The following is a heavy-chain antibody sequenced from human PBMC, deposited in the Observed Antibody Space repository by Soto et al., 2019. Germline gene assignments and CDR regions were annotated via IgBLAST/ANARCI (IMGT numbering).Heavy chain of an antibody. CDR2: IYTSGST. D-gene: IGHD3-9*01. V-gene: IGHV4-4*07. CDR1: GGSISSYY. J-gene: IGHJ3*02. CDR3: ARDQPMKYYDILTGLDAFDI. Sequence: SETLSLTCTVSGGSISSYYWSGILQPAGQGLEWIGRIYTSGSTNYDPSLKSRVTMSVDKSKNQFSLKLSSVTAADTAVYYCARDQPMKYYDILTGLDAFDIWGQGTMVTVSS.